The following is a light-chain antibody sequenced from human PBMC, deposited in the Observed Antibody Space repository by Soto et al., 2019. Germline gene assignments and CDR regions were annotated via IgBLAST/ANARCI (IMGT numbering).Light chain of an antibody. CDR2: GNN. CDR1: SSNIGAGYD. J-gene: IGLJ3*02. Sequence: QSVLTQPPSVSGAPGQRVTISCTGSSSNIGAGYDVHWYQHLPGTAPKLLIYGNNNRPSGVPDRFSGSKSGTSAPLAITGLQAEDEADYYCQSYDTNLSAWVFGGGTKLTVL. CDR3: QSYDTNLSAWV. V-gene: IGLV1-40*01.